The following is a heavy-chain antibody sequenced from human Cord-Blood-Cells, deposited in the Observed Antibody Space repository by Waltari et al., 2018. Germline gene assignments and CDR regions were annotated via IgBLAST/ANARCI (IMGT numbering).Heavy chain of an antibody. V-gene: IGHV1-2*02. CDR2: INPNSGGT. J-gene: IGHJ4*02. CDR3: ARGPRSKVGATDY. CDR1: GYTFTGYY. D-gene: IGHD1-26*01. Sequence: QVQLVQSGAEVKKPGASVKVSCKASGYTFTGYYMHWMRQAPGQGLEWMGWINPNSGGTNYAQKLQGRVTMTRDTSISTAYMELSRLRSDDTAVYYCARGPRSKVGATDYWGQGTLVTVSS.